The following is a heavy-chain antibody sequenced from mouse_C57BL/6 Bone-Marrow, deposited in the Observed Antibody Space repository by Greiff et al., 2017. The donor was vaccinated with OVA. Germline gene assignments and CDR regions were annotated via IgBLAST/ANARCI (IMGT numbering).Heavy chain of an antibody. CDR2: ISSGGSYT. V-gene: IGHV5-6*01. CDR1: GFTFSSYG. J-gene: IGHJ1*03. D-gene: IGHD1-1*01. CDR3: ARLNYYGSSYGWYFDV. Sequence: EVKLMESGGDLVKPGGSLKLSCAASGFTFSSYGMSWVRQTPDKRLEWVATISSGGSYTYYPDSVKGRFTISRDNAKNTLYLQMSSLKSEDTAMYYCARLNYYGSSYGWYFDVWGTGTTVTVSS.